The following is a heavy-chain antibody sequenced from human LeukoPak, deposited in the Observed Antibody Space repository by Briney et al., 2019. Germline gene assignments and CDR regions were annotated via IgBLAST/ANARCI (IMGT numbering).Heavy chain of an antibody. CDR2: IYTSGST. Sequence: PSETLSLTCTVSGGAISSYHWSWIRQPAGKGLEWIGRIYTSGSTNYNPSLKSRVTMSVDTSKNQFSLKLSSVTAADTAVYYCARVGDYGGGRGFDYWGQGTLVTVSS. CDR3: ARVGDYGGGRGFDY. J-gene: IGHJ4*02. CDR1: GGAISSYH. V-gene: IGHV4-4*07. D-gene: IGHD4-23*01.